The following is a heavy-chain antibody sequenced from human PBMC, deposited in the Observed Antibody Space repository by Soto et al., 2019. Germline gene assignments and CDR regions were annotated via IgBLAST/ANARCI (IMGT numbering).Heavy chain of an antibody. D-gene: IGHD3-3*01. CDR1: GDSVSSNSAA. J-gene: IGHJ6*02. V-gene: IGHV6-1*01. Sequence: SQTLSLTCVISGDSVSSNSAAWNWIRQSPSRGLEWLGRTYYRSKWYNDYAVSVKSRITINPDTSKNQFSLQLNSVTPEDTAVYYSARDLTIFGVVHYYYYYGMDVWGQGTTVTVSS. CDR2: TYYRSKWYN. CDR3: ARDLTIFGVVHYYYYYGMDV.